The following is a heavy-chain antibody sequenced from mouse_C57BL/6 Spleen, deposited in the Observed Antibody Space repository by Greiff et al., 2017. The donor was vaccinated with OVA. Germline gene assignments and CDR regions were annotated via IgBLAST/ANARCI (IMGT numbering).Heavy chain of an antibody. J-gene: IGHJ4*01. D-gene: IGHD3-2*02. V-gene: IGHV14-2*01. CDR2: IDPEDGET. CDR1: GFNIKDYY. CDR3: ARPPSSGYEYYAMDY. Sequence: VQLKESGAELVKPGASVKLSCTASGFNIKDYYMHWVKQRTEQGLEWIGRIDPEDGETKYAPKFQGKATITADTSSNTAYLQLSSLTSEDTAVYYCARPPSSGYEYYAMDYWGQGTSVTVSS.